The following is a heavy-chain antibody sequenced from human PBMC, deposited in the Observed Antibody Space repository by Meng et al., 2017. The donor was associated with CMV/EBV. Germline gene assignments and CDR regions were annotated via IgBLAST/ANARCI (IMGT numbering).Heavy chain of an antibody. D-gene: IGHD1-26*01. V-gene: IGHV3-53*01. CDR3: ARDTGAYFDY. Sequence: ETLSLTCAASGFTVSSNYMSWVRQAPGKGLEWVSVIYSGGSTYYADSVKGRFTISRDNSKNTLYLQMNSLRAEDTAVYYCARDTGAYFDYWGQGTLVTVSS. CDR1: GFTVSSNY. J-gene: IGHJ4*02. CDR2: IYSGGST.